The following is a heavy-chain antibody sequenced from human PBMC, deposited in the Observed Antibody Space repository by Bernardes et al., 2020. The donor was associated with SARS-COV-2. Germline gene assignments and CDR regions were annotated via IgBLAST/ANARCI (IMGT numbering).Heavy chain of an antibody. CDR3: ARARHHYDSNGYYFFN. CDR1: GFTFSDYY. V-gene: IGHV3-11*01. J-gene: IGHJ4*02. Sequence: GGSLRLSCAASGFTFSDYYMAWIRQAPGKGLEWISYISSTGRTIYYSDSVKGRFTISRDNAKNSLYLQMTSLRAEDTAVYYCARARHHYDSNGYYFFNWGQGTLLTVSS. CDR2: ISSTGRTI. D-gene: IGHD3-22*01.